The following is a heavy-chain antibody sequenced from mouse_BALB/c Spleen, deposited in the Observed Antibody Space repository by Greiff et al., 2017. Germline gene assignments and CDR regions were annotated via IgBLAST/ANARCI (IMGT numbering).Heavy chain of an antibody. V-gene: IGHV1-69*02. CDR2: IYPSDSYT. Sequence: QVQLQQPGAELVRPGASVKLSCKASGYTFTSYWINWVKQRPGQGLEWIGNIYPSDSYTNYNQKFKDKATLTVDKSSSTAYMQLSSPTSEDSAVYYCTRDCPMDYWGQGTSVTVSS. CDR1: GYTFTSYW. J-gene: IGHJ4*01. CDR3: TRDCPMDY.